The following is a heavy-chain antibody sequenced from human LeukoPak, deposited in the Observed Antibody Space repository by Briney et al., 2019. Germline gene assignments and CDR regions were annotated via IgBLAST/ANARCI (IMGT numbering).Heavy chain of an antibody. CDR3: ASLNYVFWRGDLVF. V-gene: IGHV4-39*01. CDR2: IYYTGNT. D-gene: IGHD3-3*01. CDR1: GGSISSSNYY. J-gene: IGHJ4*02. Sequence: PSETLSLTCTVSGGSISSSNYYWAWIRQPPGKGLEWIGSIYYTGNTFYNPSLQSRVTISVDTSKQQFSLKLTSVTAADTSVYYCASLNYVFWRGDLVFWGQGTLVTVSS.